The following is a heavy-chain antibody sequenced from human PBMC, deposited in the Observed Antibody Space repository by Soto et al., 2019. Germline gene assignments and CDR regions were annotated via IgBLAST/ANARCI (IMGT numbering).Heavy chain of an antibody. Sequence: ASVKVSCKASGYTFTSYDINWVRQATGQGLEWMGWMNPNNGNTGYAQKFQGRVTMTRNTSISTAYMELSSLRSEDTAVYYCARAGEYDFWSGSPSYYYYYMDVWGKGTTVTVSS. J-gene: IGHJ6*03. CDR1: GYTFTSYD. CDR3: ARAGEYDFWSGSPSYYYYYMDV. D-gene: IGHD3-3*01. CDR2: MNPNNGNT. V-gene: IGHV1-8*01.